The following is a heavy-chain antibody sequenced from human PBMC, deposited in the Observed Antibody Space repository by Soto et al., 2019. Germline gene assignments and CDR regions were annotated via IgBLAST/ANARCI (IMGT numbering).Heavy chain of an antibody. V-gene: IGHV1-3*01. CDR2: INAGNGNT. CDR3: ARDQPAIPAAIFYNWFAP. Sequence: QVQLVQSGAEVKKPGASVKVSCKASGYTFTSYAMHWVRQAPGQRLEWMGWINAGNGNTKYSQKFQGRVTITRDTSASPAYMELSSLRSEDTAVYYCARDQPAIPAAIFYNWFAPWGQGTLVTVSS. CDR1: GYTFTSYA. D-gene: IGHD2-2*01. J-gene: IGHJ5*02.